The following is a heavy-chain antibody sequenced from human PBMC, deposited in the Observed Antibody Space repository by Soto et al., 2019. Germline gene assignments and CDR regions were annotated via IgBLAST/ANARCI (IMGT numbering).Heavy chain of an antibody. V-gene: IGHV1-2*02. D-gene: IGHD3-3*01. CDR3: ARGGGVGVAGSAAFEM. CDR2: INPATGAA. J-gene: IGHJ3*02. CDR1: GYPVTAYY. Sequence: QLHLVQSGAVVKKPGASVTVSCSASGYPVTAYYMHWVRQAPGRGLEWMGGINPATGAAKYTQTFQGRVPLPRDTSTSTVFMELGGLTSEDPAVFYCARGGGVGVAGSAAFEMWGQGTLVTVSS.